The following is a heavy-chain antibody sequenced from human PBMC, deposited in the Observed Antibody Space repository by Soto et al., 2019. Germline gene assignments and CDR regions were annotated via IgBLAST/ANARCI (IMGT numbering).Heavy chain of an antibody. CDR3: ARVGYYYGSGSYHSNWFDP. V-gene: IGHV4-34*01. D-gene: IGHD3-10*01. CDR1: GGSFSGYY. CDR2: INHSGST. J-gene: IGHJ5*02. Sequence: PSETPSLTCAVYGGSFSGYYWSWIRQPPGKGLEWIGEINHSGSTDYNPSLKSRVTISVDTSKNQFSLKLSSVTAADTAVYYCARVGYYYGSGSYHSNWFDPWGQGTLVTVSS.